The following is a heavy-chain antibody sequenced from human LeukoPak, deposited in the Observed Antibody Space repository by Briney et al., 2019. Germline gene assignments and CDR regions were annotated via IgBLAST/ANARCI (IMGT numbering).Heavy chain of an antibody. CDR3: AKDRGPSGYDHFDY. J-gene: IGHJ4*02. V-gene: IGHV3-30*02. D-gene: IGHD5-12*01. CDR1: GFTFSSYG. CDR2: IRYDGSNK. Sequence: GGSLRLSCAASGFTFSSYGMHWVRQAPGKGLEWVAFIRYDGSNKYYADSVKGLFTISRDNSKNTLYLQMNSLGAEDTAVYYCAKDRGPSGYDHFDYWGQGTLVTVSS.